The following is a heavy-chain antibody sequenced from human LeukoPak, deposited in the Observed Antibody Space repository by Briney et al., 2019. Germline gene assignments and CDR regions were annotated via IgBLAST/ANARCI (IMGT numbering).Heavy chain of an antibody. V-gene: IGHV1-69*13. CDR1: EGTFSTHG. J-gene: IGHJ4*02. CDR2: IIPISGIA. Sequence: ASVKVSCKASEGTFSTHGINWVRQAPGQGLEWVGKIIPISGIATYAQKFQDRVMITADESTSTAYMELSSLRSEDTAVYYCARVDRDDYNYGFDYWGQGTLVTVSS. CDR3: ARVDRDDYNYGFDY. D-gene: IGHD5-24*01.